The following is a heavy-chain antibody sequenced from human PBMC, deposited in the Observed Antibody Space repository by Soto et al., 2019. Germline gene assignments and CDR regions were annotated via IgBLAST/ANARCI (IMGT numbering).Heavy chain of an antibody. D-gene: IGHD3-16*01. CDR2: IIPIFGTA. CDR1: GGTFSSYA. Sequence: SVKVSCKASGGTFSSYAISWVRQAPGQGLEWMGGIIPIFGTANYAQKFQGRVTITADESTSTAYMELSSLRSEDTAVYYCASGGTVPLYYYYYGMDVWGQGTTVTVSS. V-gene: IGHV1-69*13. CDR3: ASGGTVPLYYYYYGMDV. J-gene: IGHJ6*02.